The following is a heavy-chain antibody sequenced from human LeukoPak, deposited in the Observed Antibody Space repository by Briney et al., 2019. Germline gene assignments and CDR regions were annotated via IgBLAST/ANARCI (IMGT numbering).Heavy chain of an antibody. V-gene: IGHV3-23*01. D-gene: IGHD5-18*01. CDR3: ARENVDTAMVTPNFDY. J-gene: IGHJ4*02. CDR2: ISGSGGST. Sequence: PGGSLRLSCAASGFTFSSYAMSWVRQAPGKGLEWVSAISGSGGSTYYADSVKGRFTISRDNSKNTLYLQMNSLRAEDTAVYYCARENVDTAMVTPNFDYWGQGTLVTVSS. CDR1: GFTFSSYA.